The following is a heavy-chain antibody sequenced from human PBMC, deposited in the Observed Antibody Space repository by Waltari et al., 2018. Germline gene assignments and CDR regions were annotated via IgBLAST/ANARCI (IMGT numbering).Heavy chain of an antibody. CDR3: ARDIVAPWGYYYMDV. CDR2: IYYSGST. J-gene: IGHJ6*03. D-gene: IGHD5-12*01. Sequence: QVQLQESGPGLVKPSETLSLTCTVSGGSISSYYWIWIRQPPGKGLEWIGYIYYSGSTNYNPSLKSRVTISVDTSKNQFSLKLSSVTAADTAVYYCARDIVAPWGYYYMDVWGKGTTVTVSS. CDR1: GGSISSYY. V-gene: IGHV4-59*01.